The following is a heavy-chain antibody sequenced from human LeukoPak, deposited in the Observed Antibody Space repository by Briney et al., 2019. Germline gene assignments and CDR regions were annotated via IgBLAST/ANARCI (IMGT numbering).Heavy chain of an antibody. CDR3: ARGGGYCSSTSCMGYSSGWYVY. J-gene: IGHJ4*02. Sequence: RASETLSLTCAVSGGSISSGGYSWSWIRQPPGKGLEWIGYIYHSGSTYYKPSLKSRVTISVDRSKNQFSLKLSSVTAADTAVYYCARGGGYCSSTSCMGYSSGWYVYWGQGTLVTVSS. CDR2: IYHSGST. CDR1: GGSISSGGYS. V-gene: IGHV4-30-2*01. D-gene: IGHD2-2*01.